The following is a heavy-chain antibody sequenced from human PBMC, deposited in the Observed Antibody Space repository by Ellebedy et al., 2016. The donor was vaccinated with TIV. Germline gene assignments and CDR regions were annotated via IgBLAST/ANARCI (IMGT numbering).Heavy chain of an antibody. Sequence: GESLKISCAASGFTFSSYSMNWVRQAPGKGLEWVSYISRSSGSIHYSDTVKGPVTISRHNAKNLLFLQMNSLRDEDTDVYYCARDIVGATDHWGQGTLVTVSS. CDR2: ISRSSGSI. CDR1: GFTFSSYS. CDR3: ARDIVGATDH. V-gene: IGHV3-48*02. J-gene: IGHJ4*02. D-gene: IGHD1-26*01.